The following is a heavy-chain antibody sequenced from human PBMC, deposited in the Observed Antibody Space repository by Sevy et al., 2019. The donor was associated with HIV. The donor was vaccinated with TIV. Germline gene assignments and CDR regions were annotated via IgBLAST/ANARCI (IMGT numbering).Heavy chain of an antibody. CDR2: ISRSGRST. Sequence: GGSLRLSCAASGFTFSTYAMNWVRQAPGKGLEWVSSISRSGRSTYSADSVEGRFTISRDNFKNTPYLQLSSLGVDDTAVYYCAKGYCDGGSCPRDYYYYGMDVWGQGTTVTVSS. V-gene: IGHV3-23*01. D-gene: IGHD2-15*01. CDR3: AKGYCDGGSCPRDYYYYGMDV. J-gene: IGHJ6*02. CDR1: GFTFSTYA.